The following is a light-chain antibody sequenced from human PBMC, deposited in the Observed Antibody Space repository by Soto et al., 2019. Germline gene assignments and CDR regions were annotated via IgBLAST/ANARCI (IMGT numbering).Light chain of an antibody. CDR1: QNIHSF. J-gene: IGKJ2*01. V-gene: IGKV3-11*01. CDR3: QQRLFWPLFT. Sequence: EIVLTQSPATVSLSPGESATLSCRASQNIHSFLAWYQQRPGQAPRLLIYDASFRATAIPARFNGSGSGTDFTLTITRIEPEDFAVYYCQQRLFWPLFTFGQGTRLEIK. CDR2: DAS.